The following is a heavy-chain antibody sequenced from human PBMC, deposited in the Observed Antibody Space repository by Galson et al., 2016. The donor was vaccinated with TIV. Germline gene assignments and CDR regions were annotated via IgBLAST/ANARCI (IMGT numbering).Heavy chain of an antibody. J-gene: IGHJ2*01. Sequence: SVKVSCKASGGTFSSYVFNWLRQAPGQGLEWMGGVVPIFTTKNFTQKFKGRLTITTDESKSTTYMELSSLRSADTAVYYCARVPQIYEWYFDFWGRGTLVTVSS. D-gene: IGHD3-16*01. V-gene: IGHV1-69*05. CDR1: GGTFSSYV. CDR3: ARVPQIYEWYFDF. CDR2: VVPIFTTK.